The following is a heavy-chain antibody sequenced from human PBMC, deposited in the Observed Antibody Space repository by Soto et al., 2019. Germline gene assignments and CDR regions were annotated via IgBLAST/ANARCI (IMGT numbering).Heavy chain of an antibody. CDR2: INHSGSA. Sequence: SETLSLTCAVCGGSLSGYYWRWICQPPGKGLQWIGEINHSGSANYNPSLKIRVTISVYTSKNQLSLNLSSVTAADTAVYYCARGARRNNDSYVPAKSWFEAWGQAALVAFAS. D-gene: IGHD3-22*01. CDR3: ARGARRNNDSYVPAKSWFEA. CDR1: GGSLSGYY. V-gene: IGHV4-34*01. J-gene: IGHJ5*02.